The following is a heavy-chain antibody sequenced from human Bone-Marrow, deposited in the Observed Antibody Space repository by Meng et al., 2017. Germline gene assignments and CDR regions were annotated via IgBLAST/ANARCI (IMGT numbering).Heavy chain of an antibody. V-gene: IGHV3-23*01. J-gene: IGHJ4*02. CDR2: ISGSGGST. Sequence: GGSLRLSCAASGFTFSSYAMSWVRQAPGKGLEWVSAISGSGGSTYYADSVKGRFTISRDNSKNTLYLQMNSLRAEDTAVYYCAKETSYYDSSGYYWGLFDYWGQGTLVTVSS. D-gene: IGHD3-22*01. CDR3: AKETSYYDSSGYYWGLFDY. CDR1: GFTFSSYA.